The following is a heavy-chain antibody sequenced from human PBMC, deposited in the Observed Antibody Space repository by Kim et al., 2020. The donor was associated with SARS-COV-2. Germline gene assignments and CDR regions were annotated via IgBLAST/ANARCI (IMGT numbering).Heavy chain of an antibody. Sequence: GGSLRLSCAASGFTFSSYGMHWVRQAPGKGLEWVAVIWYDGSNKYYADSVKGRFTISRDNSKNTLYLQMNSLRAEDTAVYYCARDGFRSSWPTGAFDIWGQGTMVTVSS. D-gene: IGHD6-13*01. CDR2: IWYDGSNK. V-gene: IGHV3-33*01. CDR1: GFTFSSYG. CDR3: ARDGFRSSWPTGAFDI. J-gene: IGHJ3*02.